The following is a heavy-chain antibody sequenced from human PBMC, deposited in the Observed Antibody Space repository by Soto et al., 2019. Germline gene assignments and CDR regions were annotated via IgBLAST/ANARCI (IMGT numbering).Heavy chain of an antibody. Sequence: HPVGSLRLSCGASRFIFSSFWMSWVRQAPGEGLEWVANIKGDGTETYYVESVRGRFTISRDNAKKSLYLQMNSLRGDDTAVYYCARGPSPWGGGGGTFDIWGQGTMVTVSS. CDR1: RFIFSSFW. V-gene: IGHV3-7*01. CDR2: IKGDGTET. D-gene: IGHD3-16*01. CDR3: ARGPSPWGGGGGTFDI. J-gene: IGHJ3*02.